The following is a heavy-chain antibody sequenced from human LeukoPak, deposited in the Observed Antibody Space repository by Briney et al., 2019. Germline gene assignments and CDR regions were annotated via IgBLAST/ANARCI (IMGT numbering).Heavy chain of an antibody. CDR3: ARRGTTVVMSYYYYYMDV. J-gene: IGHJ6*03. D-gene: IGHD4-23*01. Sequence: SETLSLTCTVSGGSISSSDYYWGWIRQPPGKGLEWIGSIYYSGSTYYNPSLKSRVTISVDTSKNQFSLKLSSVTAADTAVYYCARRGTTVVMSYYYYYMDVWGKGTTVTVSS. CDR2: IYYSGST. V-gene: IGHV4-39*01. CDR1: GGSISSSDYY.